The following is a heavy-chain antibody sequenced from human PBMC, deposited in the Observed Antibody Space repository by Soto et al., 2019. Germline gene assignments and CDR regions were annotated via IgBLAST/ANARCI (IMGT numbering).Heavy chain of an antibody. D-gene: IGHD1-7*01. CDR1: GFTLSSFA. J-gene: IGHJ4*02. CDR3: AKAKWNYAPGYFDF. CDR2: ISGSGSAT. Sequence: GGSLRLSCAASGFTLSSFAMSWVRQAPGKGLKWVSSISGSGSATYYADSVKGRFTISRDNSKNTLLLQMSSLRADDTAVYYCAKAKWNYAPGYFDFWGQGTLVTVSS. V-gene: IGHV3-23*01.